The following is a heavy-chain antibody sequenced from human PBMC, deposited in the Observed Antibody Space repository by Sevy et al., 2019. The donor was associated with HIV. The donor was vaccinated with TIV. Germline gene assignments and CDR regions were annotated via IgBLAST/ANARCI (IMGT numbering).Heavy chain of an antibody. CDR1: GGSFSGYY. CDR2: INHSGST. Sequence: SETLSLTCAVYGGSFSGYYWSWIRQPPGKGLEWIGEINHSGSTNYNPSLKSRVTISVDTSKNQFSLKLSSVTAADTAVYYCARVEDMEFSDYYDSSGPSSAFDPWGQGTLVTVSS. D-gene: IGHD3-22*01. V-gene: IGHV4-34*01. J-gene: IGHJ5*02. CDR3: ARVEDMEFSDYYDSSGPSSAFDP.